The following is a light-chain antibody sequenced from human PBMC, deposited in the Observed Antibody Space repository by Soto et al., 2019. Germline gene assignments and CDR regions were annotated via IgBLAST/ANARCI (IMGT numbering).Light chain of an antibody. CDR2: AVS. Sequence: EIVLTQSPGTLSLSPGERATLSCRASQTVSSSYLAWYQQKPGQAPRLLIYAVSSRATGIPDRFSGSGSGTDFTLTISRLEPEDFAVYYCQQYGTSPWTFGQGTKVEIK. CDR3: QQYGTSPWT. CDR1: QTVSSSY. J-gene: IGKJ1*01. V-gene: IGKV3-20*01.